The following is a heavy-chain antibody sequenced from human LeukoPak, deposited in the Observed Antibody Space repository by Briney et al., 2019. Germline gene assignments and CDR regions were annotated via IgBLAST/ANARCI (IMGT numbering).Heavy chain of an antibody. D-gene: IGHD1-26*01. V-gene: IGHV1-18*01. CDR3: ARPGLGATTFDY. CDR2: ISAYNGNT. J-gene: IGHJ4*02. Sequence: ASVKVSCKASGYTFTSYGISWVRQAPGQGLEWMGWISAYNGNTNYAQKLQGRVTMTTDTSTSTAYMELSRLRSDDTAVYYCARPGLGATTFDYWGQGTLVTVSS. CDR1: GYTFTSYG.